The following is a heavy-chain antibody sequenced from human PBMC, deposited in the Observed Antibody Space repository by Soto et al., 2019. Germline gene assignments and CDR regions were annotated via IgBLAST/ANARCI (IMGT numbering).Heavy chain of an antibody. CDR3: AREGVTMIVVVTSEDYFDY. CDR2: INPSGGST. CDR1: GYTFTSYY. D-gene: IGHD3-22*01. J-gene: IGHJ4*02. V-gene: IGHV1-46*01. Sequence: GASVKVSCKASGYTFTSYYMHWVRQAPGQGLEWMGIINPSGGSTSYAQKFQGRVTMTRDTSTSTVYMELSSLRSEDTAVYYCAREGVTMIVVVTSEDYFDYWGQGTLVTVSS.